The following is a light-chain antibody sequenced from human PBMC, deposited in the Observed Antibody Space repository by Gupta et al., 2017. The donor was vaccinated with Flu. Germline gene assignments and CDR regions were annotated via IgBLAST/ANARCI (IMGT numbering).Light chain of an antibody. CDR2: GAS. CDR3: QLYASSPSWT. Sequence: EIVLTQSPGTLSMSPGDRATLSCRASQRVSSDHLVWFQQKPGQAPRLLIYGASSRAAGIPERFSGSGFWTDFSLTISRREPEDFAVYYCQLYASSPSWTFGQGTKVDIK. J-gene: IGKJ1*01. V-gene: IGKV3-20*01. CDR1: QRVSSDH.